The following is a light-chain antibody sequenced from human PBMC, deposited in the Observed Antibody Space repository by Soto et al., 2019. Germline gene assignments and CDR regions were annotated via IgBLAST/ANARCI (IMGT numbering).Light chain of an antibody. J-gene: IGLJ3*02. CDR3: ETWDSNSWV. CDR1: SGHSSYI. V-gene: IGLV4-60*03. Sequence: QLVLTQSSSASASLGSSVKLTCTLSSGHSSYIIAWHQQQPGKAPRYLMKVEDSGNYNKGGGVPDRFSGSSSGADRYLTSSNLQSDDEADYYCETWDSNSWVFGRGTKLTVL. CDR2: VEDSGNY.